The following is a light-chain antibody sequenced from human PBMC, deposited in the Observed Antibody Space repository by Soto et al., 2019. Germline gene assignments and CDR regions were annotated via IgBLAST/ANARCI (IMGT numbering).Light chain of an antibody. J-gene: IGKJ3*01. Sequence: DIVMTQSPLSLPVTPGEPASISCRSSQSLLHSNGYNDLDWYLQKPGQSPQLLIYLGSNRASGVPGRFSGRESGTDFTLKISRVEAEDVGVYYCMEALRTVFTFGPGTKVDIK. CDR1: QSLLHSNGYND. CDR3: MEALRTVFT. CDR2: LGS. V-gene: IGKV2-28*01.